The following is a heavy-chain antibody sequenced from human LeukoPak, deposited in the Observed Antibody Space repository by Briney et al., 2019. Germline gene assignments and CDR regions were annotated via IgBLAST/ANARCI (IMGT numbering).Heavy chain of an antibody. CDR1: GGSISSGGYY. D-gene: IGHD3-22*01. J-gene: IGHJ4*02. V-gene: IGHV4-31*03. CDR3: ARGTGYYDSSGYSYYFDY. CDR2: IYYSGST. Sequence: SETLSLICTVSGGSISSGGYYWSWIRQHPGKGLEWIGYIYYSGSTYYNPSLKSRVTISVDTSKNQFSLKLSSVTAADTAVYYCARGTGYYDSSGYSYYFDYWGQGTLVTVSS.